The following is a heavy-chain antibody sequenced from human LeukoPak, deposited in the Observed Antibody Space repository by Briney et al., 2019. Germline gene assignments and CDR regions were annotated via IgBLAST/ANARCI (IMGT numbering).Heavy chain of an antibody. CDR2: IYYTGST. Sequence: SETLSLTCTVSGGSVSDYYWSWIRQSPGKGLEWIGYIYYTGSTSYNPSLRSRVTMSADTSKNQFSLKLSSVTAADTAVYYCARDQSGWRIYYYYMDVWGKGTTVTVSS. J-gene: IGHJ6*03. D-gene: IGHD3-3*01. CDR3: ARDQSGWRIYYYYMDV. V-gene: IGHV4-59*02. CDR1: GGSVSDYY.